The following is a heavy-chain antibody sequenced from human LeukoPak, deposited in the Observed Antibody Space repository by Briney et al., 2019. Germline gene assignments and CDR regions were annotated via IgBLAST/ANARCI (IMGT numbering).Heavy chain of an antibody. CDR1: GFTFSSYG. V-gene: IGHV3-30*18. Sequence: PGGSLRLSCAASGFTFSSYGMHWVRQAPGKGLEWVAVISYGGSNKYYADSVKGRFTISRDNSKNTLYLQMNSLRAEDTAVYYCAKGFRYCSSTSCTQGYFDYWGQGTLVTVSS. D-gene: IGHD2-2*01. CDR2: ISYGGSNK. J-gene: IGHJ4*02. CDR3: AKGFRYCSSTSCTQGYFDY.